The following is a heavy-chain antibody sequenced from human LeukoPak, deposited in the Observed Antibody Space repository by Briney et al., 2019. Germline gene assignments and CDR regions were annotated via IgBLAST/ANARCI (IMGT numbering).Heavy chain of an antibody. CDR1: GFTVSNNY. Sequence: GGSLRLSCAASGFTVSNNYMTWVRQAPGKGLGWVGRIKSKTDGGTTDYAAPVKGRFTISRDDSKNTLYLQMNSLKTEDTAVYYCTTEWEADAFDIWGQGTMVTVSS. J-gene: IGHJ3*02. D-gene: IGHD1-26*01. V-gene: IGHV3-15*01. CDR2: IKSKTDGGTT. CDR3: TTEWEADAFDI.